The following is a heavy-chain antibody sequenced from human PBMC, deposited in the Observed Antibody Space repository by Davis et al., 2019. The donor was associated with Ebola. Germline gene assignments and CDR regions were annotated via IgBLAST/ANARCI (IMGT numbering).Heavy chain of an antibody. D-gene: IGHD2-15*01. Sequence: ASVKVSCKASGYTFTSYGISWVRPAPGQGLEWMGWISAYNGNTNYAQKLQGRVTMTTDTSTSTAYMELRSPRSDDTAVYYCARCVEDAYYYYYYMDVWGKGTTVTVSS. CDR1: GYTFTSYG. CDR2: ISAYNGNT. J-gene: IGHJ6*03. V-gene: IGHV1-18*01. CDR3: ARCVEDAYYYYYYMDV.